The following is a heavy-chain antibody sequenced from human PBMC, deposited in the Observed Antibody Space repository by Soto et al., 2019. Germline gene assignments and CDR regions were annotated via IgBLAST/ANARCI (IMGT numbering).Heavy chain of an antibody. Sequence: GASVKVSCKASGYTFTSYAMHWVRQAPGQRLEWMGWINAGNGNTKYSQKFQGRVTITRDTSASTAYMELSSLRSEDTAVYYCARDLCHCSSTSCSPFNWFAPWGQVTLVTVSS. V-gene: IGHV1-3*01. J-gene: IGHJ5*02. D-gene: IGHD2-2*01. CDR1: GYTFTSYA. CDR3: ARDLCHCSSTSCSPFNWFAP. CDR2: INAGNGNT.